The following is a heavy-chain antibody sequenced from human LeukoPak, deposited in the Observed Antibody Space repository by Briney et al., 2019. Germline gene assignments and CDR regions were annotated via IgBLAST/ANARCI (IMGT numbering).Heavy chain of an antibody. Sequence: GGSLRLSCAASGFTFSSYAMSWVSQAPGKGLEWVSAISGSGGSTYYADSVKGRFTISRDNSKYTLYLQMNSLRAEDTAVYYCAQTPYVVVPAAMLGPDYWGQGTLVTVSS. J-gene: IGHJ4*02. CDR2: ISGSGGST. D-gene: IGHD2-2*01. V-gene: IGHV3-23*01. CDR1: GFTFSSYA. CDR3: AQTPYVVVPAAMLGPDY.